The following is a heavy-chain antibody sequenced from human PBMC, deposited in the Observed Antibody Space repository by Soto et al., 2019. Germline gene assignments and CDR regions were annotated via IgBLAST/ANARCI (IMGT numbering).Heavy chain of an antibody. CDR2: ISSSSSYI. CDR3: ARARGSGSYRGWFDP. CDR1: GFTFSSYS. V-gene: IGHV3-21*01. D-gene: IGHD3-10*01. J-gene: IGHJ5*02. Sequence: GGSLRLSCAASGFTFSSYSMNWVRQAPGKGLEWVSSISSSSSYIYYADSVKGRFTISRDNAKNSLYLQMNSLRAEDTAGYYCARARGSGSYRGWFDPWGQGTLVTVSS.